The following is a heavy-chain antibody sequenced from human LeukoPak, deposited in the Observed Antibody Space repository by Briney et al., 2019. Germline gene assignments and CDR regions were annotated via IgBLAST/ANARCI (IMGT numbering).Heavy chain of an antibody. J-gene: IGHJ4*02. V-gene: IGHV3-23*01. CDR3: AKADFGYYYDSSGYHY. D-gene: IGHD3-22*01. CDR1: GFTFSSYA. CDR2: ISGSGGST. Sequence: GGSLRLSCAASGFTFSSYAMSWVRQAPGKRLEWVSAISGSGGSTYYADSVKGRFTISRDNSKNTLYLQMNSLRAEDTAVYYCAKADFGYYYDSSGYHYWGQGTLVTVSS.